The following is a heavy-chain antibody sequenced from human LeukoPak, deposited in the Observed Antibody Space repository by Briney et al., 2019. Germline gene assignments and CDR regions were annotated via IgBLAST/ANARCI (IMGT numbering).Heavy chain of an antibody. CDR1: GFTFNNAW. Sequence: GGSLRLFRAASGFTFNNAWMGWARQAPGGGRECVGRIKSKSDGATTDYAASVKGRFTVSRDDSKNTLFLQMSSLKTEDTAVYYCIIDDYGSSWAFDYWGQGTLVTVS. CDR2: IKSKSDGATT. D-gene: IGHD6-13*01. J-gene: IGHJ4*02. CDR3: IIDDYGSSWAFDY. V-gene: IGHV3-15*01.